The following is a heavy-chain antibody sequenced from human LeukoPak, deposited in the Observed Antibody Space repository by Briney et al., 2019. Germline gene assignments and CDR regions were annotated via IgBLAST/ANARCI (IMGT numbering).Heavy chain of an antibody. Sequence: GGSLRLSCAASGFTFSVYYMSWIRQAPGRGREWVSYISSGGSTIYSADSLKGRFTISRDNAKNSLYLQMNSLRAEDTAVYYCARAGWIQLWLPDYWGQGTLVTVSS. J-gene: IGHJ4*02. CDR2: ISSGGSTI. D-gene: IGHD5-18*01. CDR3: ARAGWIQLWLPDY. V-gene: IGHV3-11*04. CDR1: GFTFSVYY.